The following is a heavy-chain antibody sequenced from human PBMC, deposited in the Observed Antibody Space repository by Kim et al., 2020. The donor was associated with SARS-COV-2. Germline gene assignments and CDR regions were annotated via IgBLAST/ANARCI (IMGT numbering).Heavy chain of an antibody. D-gene: IGHD3-22*01. J-gene: IGHJ4*02. V-gene: IGHV1-69*01. Sequence: QKAQGRVTITADESTSTAYMELSSLRSEDTAVYYCAGVSDYDSSGSYLDYWGQGTLVTVSS. CDR3: AGVSDYDSSGSYLDY.